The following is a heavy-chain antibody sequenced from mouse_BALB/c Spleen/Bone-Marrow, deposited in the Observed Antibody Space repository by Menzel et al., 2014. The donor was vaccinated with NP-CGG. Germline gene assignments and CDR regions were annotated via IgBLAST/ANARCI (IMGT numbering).Heavy chain of an antibody. D-gene: IGHD2-3*01. Sequence: VQLQQSGLELVKPGASVKMSCKASGYTFTSYIMHWVKQKPGQGLEWIGYINPYNDGTKYNEKFKGKATLTSDKSSSTAYMEPSSLTSEDSAVYYCARRWLPYAMDYWGQGTSVTVSS. CDR1: GYTFTSYI. CDR2: INPYNDGT. V-gene: IGHV1-14*01. CDR3: ARRWLPYAMDY. J-gene: IGHJ4*01.